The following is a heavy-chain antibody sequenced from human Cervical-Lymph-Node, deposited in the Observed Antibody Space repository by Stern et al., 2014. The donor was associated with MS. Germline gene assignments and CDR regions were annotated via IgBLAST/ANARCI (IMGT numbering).Heavy chain of an antibody. CDR1: GYTFTGHY. Sequence: QVQLVQSGAVMKNPGASVKVSCKASGYTFTGHYLHWLRQAPGQGLEWVGRINPNTGAADSAQRFQGTVAMTTDTSITTAYMELNSLTLDDTAVYYCARDGFPSTHGMDTWLDPWGQGTLVTVSP. D-gene: IGHD1-1*01. CDR2: INPNTGAA. J-gene: IGHJ5*02. CDR3: ARDGFPSTHGMDTWLDP. V-gene: IGHV1-2*06.